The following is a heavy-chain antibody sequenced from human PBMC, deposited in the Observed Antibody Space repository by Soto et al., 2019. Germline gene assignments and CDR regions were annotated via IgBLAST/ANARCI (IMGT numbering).Heavy chain of an antibody. V-gene: IGHV1-18*04. D-gene: IGHD3-10*01. CDR2: ISAYNGNT. Sequence: GASVKVSCKASGYTFTSYGISWVRQAPGQGLEWMGWISAYNGNTNYAQKLQGRVTMTTDTSTSTAYMELRSLRSDDTAVYYCARVARGFGELSVFWFDPWGQGTLVTVSS. J-gene: IGHJ5*02. CDR1: GYTFTSYG. CDR3: ARVARGFGELSVFWFDP.